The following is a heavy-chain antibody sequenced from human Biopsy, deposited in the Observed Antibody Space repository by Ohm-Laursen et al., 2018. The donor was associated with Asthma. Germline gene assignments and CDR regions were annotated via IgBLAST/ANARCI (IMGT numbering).Heavy chain of an antibody. CDR1: RFTYE. D-gene: IGHD1-1*01. CDR3: VRDGTDDAFDI. Sequence: SLRLSCTASRFTYEMHWVRQAPGKGLEWVAVISYDGSSIYYADSVKGRFTISRDNSKNALDLQMNSLREEDTAVYYCVRDGTDDAFDIWGQGTVVSVSS. V-gene: IGHV3-30-3*01. J-gene: IGHJ3*02. CDR2: ISYDGSSI.